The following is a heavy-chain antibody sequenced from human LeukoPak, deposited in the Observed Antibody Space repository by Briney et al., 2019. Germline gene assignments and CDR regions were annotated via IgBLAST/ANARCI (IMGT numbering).Heavy chain of an antibody. D-gene: IGHD3-22*01. V-gene: IGHV3-48*01. Sequence: GGSLRLSCAPSGFPFSRYSMNWVRQAPGKGLEWVAYISTDSRTIYSGDSVKGRFSISRDDDKTLLYLQMEHLRVEDKAVYYCTTYFDTTGYFEEAYDTWGQGTLVTVSA. CDR1: GFPFSRYS. J-gene: IGHJ4*03. CDR2: ISTDSRTI. CDR3: TTYFDTTGYFEEAYDT.